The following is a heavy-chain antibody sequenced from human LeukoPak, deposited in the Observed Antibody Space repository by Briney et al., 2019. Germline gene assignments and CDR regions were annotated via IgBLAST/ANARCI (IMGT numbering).Heavy chain of an antibody. J-gene: IGHJ4*02. D-gene: IGHD3-22*01. CDR2: IYYSGST. V-gene: IGHV4-59*01. CDR3: ARGRYYYDSSG. Sequence: PSETLSLTCTVSGGSISSYYWSWIRQPPGKGLEWIGYIYYSGSTNYNPSLKSRVTISVDTSKNQFSLKQSSVTAADTAVYYCARGRYYYDSSGWGQGTLVTVSS. CDR1: GGSISSYY.